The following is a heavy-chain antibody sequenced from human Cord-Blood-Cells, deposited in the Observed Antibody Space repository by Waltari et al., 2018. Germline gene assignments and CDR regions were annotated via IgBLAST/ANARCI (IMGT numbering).Heavy chain of an antibody. CDR2: IWYDGSNK. D-gene: IGHD3-3*01. Sequence: QVQLVESGGGVVQPGRSLRLSCAASGFTFSSYGMHWVRQAPGMGLEWVAVIWYDGSNKYYADSVKGRFTISRDNSKNTLYLQMNSLRAEDTAVYYCARAYYDFWSGDFDYWGQGTLVTVSS. V-gene: IGHV3-33*01. CDR3: ARAYYDFWSGDFDY. J-gene: IGHJ4*02. CDR1: GFTFSSYG.